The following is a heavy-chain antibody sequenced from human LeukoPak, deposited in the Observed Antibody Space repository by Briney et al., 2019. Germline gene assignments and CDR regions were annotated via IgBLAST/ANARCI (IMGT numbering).Heavy chain of an antibody. Sequence: SETLSLTCTVSGGSISGFHWNWIRQPPGKGLEWIGYIYYSGRTDSNPTLKSRVTVSVDTSKNQFNLRLTSVTAADTAMYYCARRNDFDIWGPGTMVTVSS. J-gene: IGHJ3*02. V-gene: IGHV4-59*08. CDR2: IYYSGRT. CDR3: ARRNDFDI. CDR1: GGSISGFH.